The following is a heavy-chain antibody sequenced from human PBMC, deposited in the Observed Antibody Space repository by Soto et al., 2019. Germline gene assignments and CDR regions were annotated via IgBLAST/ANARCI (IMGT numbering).Heavy chain of an antibody. Sequence: QVQLVESGGGVVQPGRSLRLSCAASGFTFSSYGMHWVRQAPGKGLEWVAVISYDGSNKYYADSVKGRFTISRDNSKNTMYLQMNSLRAEDTAVYYFAKLVTSSRSGWLTRGGIVWRRIVGDFDYWGQGTLVTVSS. V-gene: IGHV3-30*18. CDR2: ISYDGSNK. CDR3: AKLVTSSRSGWLTRGGIVWRRIVGDFDY. J-gene: IGHJ4*02. CDR1: GFTFSSYG. D-gene: IGHD6-19*01.